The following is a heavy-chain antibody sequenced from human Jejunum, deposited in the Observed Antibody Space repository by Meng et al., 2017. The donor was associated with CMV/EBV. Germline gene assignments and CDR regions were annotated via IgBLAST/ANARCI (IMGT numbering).Heavy chain of an antibody. V-gene: IGHV3-30*02. CDR2: IRFDGSNK. D-gene: IGHD6-13*01. Sequence: YGMHWVRQAPGKGLEWVAFIRFDGSNKYYADSVKGRFTISRDNSKNTLYLQMSSLRTEDTAVYYCAKDRAHSTAGPLYSFFYGMDVWGQGTTVTVSS. CDR1: YG. J-gene: IGHJ6*02. CDR3: AKDRAHSTAGPLYSFFYGMDV.